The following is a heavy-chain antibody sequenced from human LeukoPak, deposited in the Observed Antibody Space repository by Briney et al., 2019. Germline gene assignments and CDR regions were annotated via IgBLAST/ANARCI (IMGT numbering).Heavy chain of an antibody. Sequence: SETLSLTCTVSGGSISSGGYHWSWIRQNPGKGLEWIGYIYYSGDTYYNPSLKSRVTISVDTSKNQFSLKLISVTAADTAVYYCARTDVRGVRSDYYYMDVWGKGTTVTVSS. CDR3: ARTDVRGVRSDYYYMDV. V-gene: IGHV4-31*03. CDR2: IYYSGDT. J-gene: IGHJ6*03. D-gene: IGHD3-10*01. CDR1: GGSISSGGYH.